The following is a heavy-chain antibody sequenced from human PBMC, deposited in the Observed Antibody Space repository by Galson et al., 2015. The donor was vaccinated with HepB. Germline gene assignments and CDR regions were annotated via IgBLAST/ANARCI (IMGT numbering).Heavy chain of an antibody. V-gene: IGHV3-23*01. D-gene: IGHD3-22*01. CDR1: GFTFSSYA. CDR3: ARDNSGYDSSGPDY. CDR2: ISGSGGST. J-gene: IGHJ4*02. Sequence: SLRLSCAASGFTFSSYAMSWVRQAPGKGLEWVSAISGSGGSTYYADSVKGRFTISRDNSKNTLYLQMNSLRAEDTAVYYCARDNSGYDSSGPDYWGQGTLVTVSS.